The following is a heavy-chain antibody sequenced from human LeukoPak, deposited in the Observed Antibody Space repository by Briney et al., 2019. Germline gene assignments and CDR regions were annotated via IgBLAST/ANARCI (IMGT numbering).Heavy chain of an antibody. CDR3: ARESGIAENAFDI. CDR2: ISAYNGNT. Sequence: ASVKVSCKASGYTFTSYGISWVRQAPGQGLEWMGWISAYNGNTNYAQKLQGRVTMTTDTSISTAYMELSRLRSDDTAVYYCARESGIAENAFDIWGQGTMVTVSS. J-gene: IGHJ3*02. D-gene: IGHD6-13*01. V-gene: IGHV1-18*01. CDR1: GYTFTSYG.